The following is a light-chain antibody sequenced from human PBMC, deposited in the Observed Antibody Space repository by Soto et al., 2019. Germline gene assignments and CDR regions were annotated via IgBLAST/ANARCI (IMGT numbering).Light chain of an antibody. CDR3: QQYYTAPNT. CDR2: WAS. J-gene: IGKJ2*01. Sequence: IEMTQSPDSLAVSLGARATINCKSSQSVLYSSNNKNFLSWYQHKPGQPPKLLIYWASTRESGVPDRFSGSGSGTDFTLTISSLQAEDVALYYCQQYYTAPNTFGQGTKLDIK. CDR1: QSVLYSSNNKNF. V-gene: IGKV4-1*01.